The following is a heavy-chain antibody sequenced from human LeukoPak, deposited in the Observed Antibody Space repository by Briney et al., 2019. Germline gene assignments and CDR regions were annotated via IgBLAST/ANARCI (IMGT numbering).Heavy chain of an antibody. J-gene: IGHJ4*02. CDR2: MSYDGSNK. D-gene: IGHD6-13*01. V-gene: IGHV3-30-3*01. CDR1: GFTFSTYA. CDR3: ASRRTRHSKVAAAGTFDY. Sequence: GGSLRLSCAASGFTFSTYAMHWVRQAPGKGLEWVAVMSYDGSNKYYADSVKGRFTISRDNSKNTLYLQVNSLRAEDTAVYYCASRRTRHSKVAAAGTFDYWGQGTLVTVSS.